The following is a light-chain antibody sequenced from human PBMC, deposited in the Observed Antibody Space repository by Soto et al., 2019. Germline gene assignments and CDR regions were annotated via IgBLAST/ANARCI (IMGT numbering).Light chain of an antibody. CDR2: AAS. Sequence: DIQLTQSPSSLSASVGDRVTITCLASQGISSFLAWYQQKPGKAPKLLIYAASTLQIGVPSRFSGSGSGTEFTLTISSLQPEDFATYYCQQLNSYPRTFGQGTKVDIK. CDR3: QQLNSYPRT. V-gene: IGKV1-9*01. J-gene: IGKJ1*01. CDR1: QGISSF.